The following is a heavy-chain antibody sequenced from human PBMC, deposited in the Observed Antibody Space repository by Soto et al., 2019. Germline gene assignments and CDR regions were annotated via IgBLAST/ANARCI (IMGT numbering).Heavy chain of an antibody. CDR1: GFTFDDYA. D-gene: IGHD6-13*01. CDR3: AKGMSSSWYPEYYYGMDV. J-gene: IGHJ6*02. CDR2: ISWNSGSI. Sequence: GGSLRLSCAASGFTFDDYAMHWVRQAPGKGLEWVSGISWNSGSIGYADSVKGRFTISRDNAKNSLYLQMNSLRAEDTALYYCAKGMSSSWYPEYYYGMDVWGQGTTVTVSS. V-gene: IGHV3-9*01.